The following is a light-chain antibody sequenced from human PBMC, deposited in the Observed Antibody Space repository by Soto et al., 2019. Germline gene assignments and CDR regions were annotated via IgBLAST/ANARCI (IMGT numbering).Light chain of an antibody. CDR2: RSD. V-gene: IGLV1-47*01. Sequence: QSVLTQPPSASGTPGQRVTISCSGRSSNIGSNHVYWYQQFPGMAPKLLMYRSDQRPTGVPDRFSGSKSGTSASLAISGLRSDDEGDYYCSARDDSLSGVVFGGGTKLIV. J-gene: IGLJ2*01. CDR3: SARDDSLSGVV. CDR1: SSNIGSNH.